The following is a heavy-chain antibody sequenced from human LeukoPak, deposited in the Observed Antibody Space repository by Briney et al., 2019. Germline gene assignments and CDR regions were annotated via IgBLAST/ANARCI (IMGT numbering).Heavy chain of an antibody. Sequence: GESLKISCKGSGYSFTSYWIGCVRHMPGKGLEWMGIIYPGDSDTRYSPSFQGQVTISADKSISTAYLQWSSLKASDTAMYYCARPKAGLDQAYEEWGQGTLVTVSS. V-gene: IGHV5-51*01. CDR3: ARPKAGLDQAYEE. CDR2: IYPGDSDT. J-gene: IGHJ4*02. CDR1: GYSFTSYW. D-gene: IGHD3-16*01.